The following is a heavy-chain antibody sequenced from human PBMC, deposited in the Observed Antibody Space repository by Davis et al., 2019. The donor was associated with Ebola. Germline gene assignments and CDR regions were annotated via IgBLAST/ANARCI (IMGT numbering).Heavy chain of an antibody. J-gene: IGHJ6*03. CDR2: ISGSGGST. Sequence: PGGSLRLSCAASGFTFSSYAMSWVRQAPGKGLEWVSAISGSGGSTYYADSVKGRFTISRDNSKNSLYLQMTSLRAEDTAVYYCAGSDYYYYYMDVWGKGTTVTVSS. CDR1: GFTFSSYA. V-gene: IGHV3-23*01. CDR3: AGSDYYYYYMDV. D-gene: IGHD3-10*01.